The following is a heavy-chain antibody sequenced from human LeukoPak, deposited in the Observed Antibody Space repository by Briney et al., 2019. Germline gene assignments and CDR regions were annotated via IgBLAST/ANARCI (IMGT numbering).Heavy chain of an antibody. CDR1: GFTFSSYG. J-gene: IGHJ3*02. D-gene: IGHD1-26*01. CDR2: ISGSAGST. V-gene: IGHV3-23*01. Sequence: PGGTLRLSCAASGFTFSSYGMSWVRQAPGKGLEWVSAISGSAGSTYYADSVKGRFTISRDNAKNSLYLHMNSLRAEDTAVYYCARDGDSGSYRWEAFDIWGQGTMVTVSS. CDR3: ARDGDSGSYRWEAFDI.